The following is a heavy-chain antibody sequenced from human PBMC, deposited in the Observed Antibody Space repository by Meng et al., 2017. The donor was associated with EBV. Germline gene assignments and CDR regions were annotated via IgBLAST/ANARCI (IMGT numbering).Heavy chain of an antibody. CDR2: IVPLFHTT. CDR3: ASAEHYGDYVFEY. V-gene: IGHV1-69*01. CDR1: GGILRSFA. D-gene: IGHD4-17*01. Sequence: VVQDGAEVKQARSSTQASCKPSGGILRSFAISWVAPAPGQEPEWMGGIVPLFHTTNYAQKFQGRLHIIADESSATTYMDLSSLRSEATAIYYCASAEHYGDYVFEYWGQGTLVTVSS. J-gene: IGHJ4*02.